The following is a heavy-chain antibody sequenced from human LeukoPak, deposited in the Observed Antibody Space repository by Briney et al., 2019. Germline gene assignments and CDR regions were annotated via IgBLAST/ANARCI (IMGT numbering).Heavy chain of an antibody. V-gene: IGHV4-59*01. Sequence: PSETLSLTCTVSGGSISSYYWSWIRQPPGKGLKWIGYIYYSGSTNYNPSLKSRVTISVDTSKNQFSLKLSSVTAADTAVYYCARMGDYSNYYYYYYMDVWGKGTTVTVSS. J-gene: IGHJ6*03. CDR3: ARMGDYSNYYYYYYMDV. CDR2: IYYSGST. CDR1: GGSISSYY. D-gene: IGHD4-11*01.